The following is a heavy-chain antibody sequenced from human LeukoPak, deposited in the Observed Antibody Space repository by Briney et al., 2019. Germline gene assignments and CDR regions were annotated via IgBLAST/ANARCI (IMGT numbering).Heavy chain of an antibody. D-gene: IGHD3-9*01. CDR3: ARHLLTAGSID. Sequence: SETLSLTCSISGGSTSSDYWSWIRQPPGKGLEWMAYIHNSGTTKYNPSLKSRVTISVDTSKNQSSLKLSSVTAADTAFYYCARHLLTAGSIDWGQGTLVTVSS. J-gene: IGHJ4*02. V-gene: IGHV4-59*08. CDR1: GGSTSSDY. CDR2: IHNSGTT.